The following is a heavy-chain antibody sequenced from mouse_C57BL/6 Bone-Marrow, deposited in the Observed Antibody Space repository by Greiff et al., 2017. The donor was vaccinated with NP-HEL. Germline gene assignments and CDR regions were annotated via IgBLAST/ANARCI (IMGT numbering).Heavy chain of an antibody. Sequence: QVQLQQPGAELVKPGASVKMSCKASGYTFTSYWITWVKQRPGQGLEWIGDIYPGSGSTNYNEKFKSKDTLTVDTSSSTAYMQLSSLTSEDSAVYYCARESFSNWDWFAYWGQGTLVTVSA. CDR2: IYPGSGST. D-gene: IGHD4-1*01. CDR1: GYTFTSYW. J-gene: IGHJ3*01. CDR3: ARESFSNWDWFAY. V-gene: IGHV1-55*01.